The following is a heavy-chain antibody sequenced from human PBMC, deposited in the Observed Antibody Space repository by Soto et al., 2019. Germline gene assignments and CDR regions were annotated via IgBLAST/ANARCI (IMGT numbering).Heavy chain of an antibody. CDR1: GGSISSSNW. CDR2: IYHSGST. J-gene: IGHJ6*02. D-gene: IGHD6-13*01. Sequence: QVQLQESGPGLVKPSGTLSLTCAVSGGSISSSNWWSWVRQPPGKGLEWIGEIYHSGSTNYNPSLKSRVTISVDKSKNQFSLKLSSVTAADTAVYYCARDKRGAAGKYYYGMDVWGQGTTVTVSS. CDR3: ARDKRGAAGKYYYGMDV. V-gene: IGHV4-4*02.